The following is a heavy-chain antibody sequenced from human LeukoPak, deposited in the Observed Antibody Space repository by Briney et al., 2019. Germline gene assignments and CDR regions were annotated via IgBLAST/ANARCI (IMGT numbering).Heavy chain of an antibody. D-gene: IGHD3-10*01. J-gene: IGHJ4*02. CDR2: INSDGSST. V-gene: IGHV3-74*01. Sequence: GGSLRLSCAASGFSFSSYWMHWVRQVPGKGLVWVSRINSDGSSTIYADSVKGRFTISRDNAKNTLYLQMNSLRAEDTAVYYCARGRGSGSSDYWGQGTLATVSS. CDR3: ARGRGSGSSDY. CDR1: GFSFSSYW.